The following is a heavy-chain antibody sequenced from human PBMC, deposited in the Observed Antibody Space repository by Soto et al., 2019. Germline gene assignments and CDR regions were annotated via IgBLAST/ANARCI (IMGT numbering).Heavy chain of an antibody. J-gene: IGHJ3*01. CDR1: GFTFSSSG. Sequence: EGQLLQSGGGLVQPGESLRLSCAASGFTFSSSGMSWVRQAPGKGLEWVSSISIRGDYRYYADSVKGRFTISRDNSKNTQYLQMSSLTAEDTGLYYCANDGGFDLWGKGTMVAVSS. V-gene: IGHV3-23*01. CDR3: ANDGGFDL. CDR2: ISIRGDYR. D-gene: IGHD2-15*01.